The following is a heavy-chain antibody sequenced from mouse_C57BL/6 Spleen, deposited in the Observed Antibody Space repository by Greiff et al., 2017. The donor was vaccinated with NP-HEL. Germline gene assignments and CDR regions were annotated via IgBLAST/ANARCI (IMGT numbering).Heavy chain of an antibody. Sequence: QVQLQQSGAELVKPGASVKISCKASGYTFTDYYINWVKQRPGQGLEWIGKIGPGSGSTEYNEKFKGKATLTADTSSSTADMQLSSLTSEDSAVDFCSSSIYYYPYYFDYWGQGTPLTVSS. J-gene: IGHJ2*01. CDR3: SSSIYYYPYYFDY. CDR2: IGPGSGST. CDR1: GYTFTDYY. V-gene: IGHV1-77*01. D-gene: IGHD1-1*02.